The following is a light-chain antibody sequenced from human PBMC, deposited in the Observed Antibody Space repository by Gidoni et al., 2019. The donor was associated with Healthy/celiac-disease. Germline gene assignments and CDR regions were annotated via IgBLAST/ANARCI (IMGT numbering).Light chain of an antibody. CDR3: QQSYSTPPT. CDR2: AAS. Sequence: IQMNQSPSSLSASVGDRVTITCRASQSISSYLHWYQQKPGKAPKLLIYAASSLQSGVPSRFSGSGSGTDFTLTISSLQPEDFATYYCQQSYSTPPTFXGXTKVEIK. CDR1: QSISSY. J-gene: IGKJ4*01. V-gene: IGKV1-39*01.